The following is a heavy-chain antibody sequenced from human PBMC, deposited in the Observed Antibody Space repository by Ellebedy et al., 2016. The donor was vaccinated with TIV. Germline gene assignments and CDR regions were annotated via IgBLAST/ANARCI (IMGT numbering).Heavy chain of an antibody. V-gene: IGHV4-39*01. Sequence: SETLSLTXTVSGDSISSSSDYWVWIRQPPGKGLAWIGTFSNRDRTDYNPSLKSRVFILVDASKNQFFLQLTSVTAADTAVYYCATFNQYYTYLGVWGKGTTVTVSS. D-gene: IGHD1-14*01. CDR1: GDSISSSSDY. J-gene: IGHJ6*03. CDR2: FSNRDRT. CDR3: ATFNQYYTYLGV.